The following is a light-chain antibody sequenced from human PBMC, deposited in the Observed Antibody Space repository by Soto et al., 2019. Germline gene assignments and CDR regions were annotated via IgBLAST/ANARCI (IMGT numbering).Light chain of an antibody. Sequence: EVVLTQSPGTVSVSAGERATLSCMASQSVSNNYLAWYQQKPGQAPRLLIYGASNRATGIPDRFSGSGSGTDFTLTISRLEPEDFAVYYCQQYGSSGTFGQGTKVDIK. J-gene: IGKJ1*01. V-gene: IGKV3-20*01. CDR2: GAS. CDR3: QQYGSSGT. CDR1: QSVSNNY.